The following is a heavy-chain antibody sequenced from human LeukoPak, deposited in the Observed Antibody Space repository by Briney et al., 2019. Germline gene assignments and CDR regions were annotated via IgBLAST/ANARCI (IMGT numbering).Heavy chain of an antibody. V-gene: IGHV3-11*06. J-gene: IGHJ4*02. D-gene: IGHD6-19*01. CDR1: GFTFSDYY. CDR2: ISSSSSRT. CDR3: AKERRTGSGAALDY. Sequence: PGGSLRLSYAASGFTFSDYYMIWIRQAPGKGLEWVSYISSSSSRTNYADSVKGRFTISRDNAKNSLYLQMYSLRAEDTAVYYCAKERRTGSGAALDYWGPGTLVTVSS.